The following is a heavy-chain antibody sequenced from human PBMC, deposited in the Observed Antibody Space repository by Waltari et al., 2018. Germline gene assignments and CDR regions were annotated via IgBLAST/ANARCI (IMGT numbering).Heavy chain of an antibody. CDR3: ARDRWFRELLYRGRADAFDI. CDR2: INHRGST. CDR1: GGSFSGYY. D-gene: IGHD3-10*01. J-gene: IGHJ3*02. V-gene: IGHV4-34*01. Sequence: QVQLQQWGAGLLKPSETLSLTCAVYGGSFSGYYWSWIRQPPGKGLEWIVEINHRGSTNSNPSLKSRVTISVDTSKNQFSLKLSSVTAADTAVYYCARDRWFRELLYRGRADAFDIWGQGTMVTVSS.